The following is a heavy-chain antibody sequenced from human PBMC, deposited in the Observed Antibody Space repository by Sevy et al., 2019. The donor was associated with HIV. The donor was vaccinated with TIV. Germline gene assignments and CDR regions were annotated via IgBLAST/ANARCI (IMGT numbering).Heavy chain of an antibody. V-gene: IGHV3-30*02. CDR2: IRYDGTTK. CDR3: ARLGSTTVTTSDAFDI. D-gene: IGHD4-17*01. J-gene: IGHJ3*02. Sequence: GGSLRLSCAASTFDFSSSGMNWVRQAPGKGLEWVTFIRYDGTTKYYRYSVKGRFTISRDNSKNTVYLQMNSLRPEDTATYYCARLGSTTVTTSDAFDIWGQGTTVTVSS. CDR1: TFDFSSSG.